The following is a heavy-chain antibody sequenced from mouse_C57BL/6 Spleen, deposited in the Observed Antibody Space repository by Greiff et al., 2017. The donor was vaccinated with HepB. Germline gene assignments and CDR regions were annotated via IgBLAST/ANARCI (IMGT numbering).Heavy chain of an antibody. V-gene: IGHV1-55*01. J-gene: IGHJ4*01. CDR2: IYPGSGST. D-gene: IGHD1-1*01. CDR1: GYTFTSYW. CDR3: ASRATVSTGAMDY. Sequence: VQLQQPGAELVKPGASVKMSCKASGYTFTSYWITWVKQRPGKGLEWIGDIYPGSGSTNSNEKFKSKATLTVDTSSSTAYMQLSSLTSEDSAVYYCASRATVSTGAMDYWGQGTSVTVSS.